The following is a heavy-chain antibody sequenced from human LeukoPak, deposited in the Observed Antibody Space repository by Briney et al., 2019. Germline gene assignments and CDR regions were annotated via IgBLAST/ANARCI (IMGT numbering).Heavy chain of an antibody. V-gene: IGHV4-59*08. CDR2: IHYSGST. Sequence: KTSETLSLTCTVSGGSISSYYWSWIRQPPGKGLECIGYIHYSGSTNYNPSLKSRVTISVDTSKNQFSLKLSSVTAADTAVYYCARNLEAHYFDYWGQGTLVTVSS. J-gene: IGHJ4*02. CDR1: GGSISSYY. CDR3: ARNLEAHYFDY.